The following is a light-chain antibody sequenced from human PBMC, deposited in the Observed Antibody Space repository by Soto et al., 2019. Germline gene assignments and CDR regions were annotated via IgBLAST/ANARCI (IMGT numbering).Light chain of an antibody. CDR2: GNS. CDR3: QSYDSSLSGCYV. CDR1: SSNIGAGYD. V-gene: IGLV1-40*01. J-gene: IGLJ1*01. Sequence: QSVLTQPPSVSGAPGQRVTISCTGSSSNIGAGYDVHWYQQLPGTAPKLVIYGNSNRPSGVPDRFSGSNSGTSASLSITGLQFQDEADYYFQSYDSSLSGCYVFGTGTKLTVL.